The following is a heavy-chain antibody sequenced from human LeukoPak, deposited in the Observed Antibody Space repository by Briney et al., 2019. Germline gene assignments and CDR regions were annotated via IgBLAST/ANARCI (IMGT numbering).Heavy chain of an antibody. D-gene: IGHD3-10*01. CDR3: ARLGARSGSYDY. CDR1: GFTFSSYW. Sequence: GGSLRLSCAASGFTFSSYWMHWVRQAPGKGLVWVSRIKIDGSSTFYADSVKGRFTISRDNAKNTLYLQMTSLRAEDTAVYYCARLGARSGSYDYWGQGTLVTVSS. J-gene: IGHJ4*02. CDR2: IKIDGSST. V-gene: IGHV3-74*01.